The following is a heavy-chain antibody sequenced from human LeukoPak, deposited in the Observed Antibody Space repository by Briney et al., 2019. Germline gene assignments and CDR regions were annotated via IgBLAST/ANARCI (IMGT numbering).Heavy chain of an antibody. CDR2: INPNSGGT. V-gene: IGHV1-2*02. CDR1: GYTFTGYY. D-gene: IGHD2-2*01. J-gene: IGHJ4*02. Sequence: ASVTVSCKASGYTFTGYYMHWVRQAPGQGLEWMGWINPNSGGTNYAQKFQGRVTMTRDTSISTAYMELSRLRSDDTAVYYCARAGGVLVPAADYWGQGTLVTVSS. CDR3: ARAGGVLVPAADY.